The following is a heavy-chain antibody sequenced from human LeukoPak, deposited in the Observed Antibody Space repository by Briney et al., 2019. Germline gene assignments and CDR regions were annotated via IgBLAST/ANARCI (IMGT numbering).Heavy chain of an antibody. Sequence: GGSLRLSCAASGFTFSRHGIHWVRQAPGKGLEWVAFIRYDGNNKYYADSVKGRFTISRDNSKDTLYLQMNSLRAEDRAVYYCAKDRSYSGYYMDVWGKGTTVTVSS. D-gene: IGHD1-26*01. CDR1: GFTFSRHG. CDR3: AKDRSYSGYYMDV. CDR2: IRYDGNNK. J-gene: IGHJ6*03. V-gene: IGHV3-30*02.